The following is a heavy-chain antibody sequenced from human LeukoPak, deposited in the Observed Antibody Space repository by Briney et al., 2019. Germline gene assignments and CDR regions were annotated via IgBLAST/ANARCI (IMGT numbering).Heavy chain of an antibody. CDR1: GYTFTSYA. J-gene: IGHJ6*03. CDR3: AREGGAARYYYYYYMDV. V-gene: IGHV7-4-1*02. Sequence: ASVKVSCKASGYTFTSYAMNWVRQAPGQGLEWMGWINTNTGNPTYAQGFTGRFVFSLDTSVSTAYLKISSLKAEDTAVYYCAREGGAARYYYYYYMDVWGKGTTVTVSS. D-gene: IGHD6-6*01. CDR2: INTNTGNP.